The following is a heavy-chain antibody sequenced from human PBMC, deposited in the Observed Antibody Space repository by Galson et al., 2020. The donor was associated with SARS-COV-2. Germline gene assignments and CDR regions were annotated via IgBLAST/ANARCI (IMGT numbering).Heavy chain of an antibody. Sequence: GESLKISCKASGYTFTSYGISWVRQAPGQGLEWMGWISAYNGNTNYAQKLQGRVTMTTDTSTSTAYMELRSLRSDDTAVYYCARGLGAPQPNFYSGGTNRYYFDYWGQGTLVTVSS. D-gene: IGHD7-27*01. CDR1: GYTFTSYG. CDR2: ISAYNGNT. J-gene: IGHJ4*02. CDR3: ARGLGAPQPNFYSGGTNRYYFDY. V-gene: IGHV1-18*01.